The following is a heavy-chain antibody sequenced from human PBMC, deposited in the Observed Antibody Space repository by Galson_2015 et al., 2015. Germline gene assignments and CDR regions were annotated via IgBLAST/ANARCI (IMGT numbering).Heavy chain of an antibody. CDR2: IKSKTDGGTT. CDR3: TTDLTEMANLLPFDY. Sequence: SLRLSCAASGFTFSNAWMSWVRQAPGKGLEWVGRIKSKTDGGTTDYAAPVKGRFTISRDDSKNTLYLQMNSLKTEDTAVYYCTTDLTEMANLLPFDYWGQGTLVTVSS. J-gene: IGHJ4*02. D-gene: IGHD5-24*01. V-gene: IGHV3-15*01. CDR1: GFTFSNAW.